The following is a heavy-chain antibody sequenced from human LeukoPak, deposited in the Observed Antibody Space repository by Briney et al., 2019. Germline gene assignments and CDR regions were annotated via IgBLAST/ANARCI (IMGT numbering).Heavy chain of an antibody. CDR3: VKGVTWWFGSSASPYYFDY. V-gene: IGHV3-64D*09. Sequence: GGSLRLSCSASGFTCSSYSMHWFRQAPGKGLEYVSAISSNGGSTYYADSVKGRFTISRDNFKNTPYLQMSSLRAEDAALYYCVKGVTWWFGSSASPYYFDYWGQGTLVTVSS. D-gene: IGHD6-6*01. CDR2: ISSNGGST. J-gene: IGHJ4*02. CDR1: GFTCSSYS.